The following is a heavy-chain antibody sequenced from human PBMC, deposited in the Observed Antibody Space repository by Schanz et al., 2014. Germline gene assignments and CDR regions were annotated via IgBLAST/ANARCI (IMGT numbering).Heavy chain of an antibody. CDR2: LREGGGGT. CDR1: GFTLSNYA. CDR3: AKAADWPVTRFDP. D-gene: IGHD3-9*01. Sequence: EVQLLESGGGLAQPGGSLRLSCAASGFTLSNYAMSWVRQAPGKGLEWVSALREGGGGTHYADSVRGRFTISSDSSKNTLYLQRSSLRADDTAVYYCAKAADWPVTRFDPWGQGTLVTVSS. V-gene: IGHV3-23*01. J-gene: IGHJ5*02.